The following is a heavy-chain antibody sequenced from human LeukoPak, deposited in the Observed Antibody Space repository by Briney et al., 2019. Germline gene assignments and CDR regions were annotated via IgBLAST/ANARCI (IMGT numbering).Heavy chain of an antibody. CDR1: GFTFDNYA. CDR3: AKDMSDYYDSSGYYKRDRVGAFDI. D-gene: IGHD3-22*01. V-gene: IGHV3-23*01. J-gene: IGHJ3*02. Sequence: GGSLRLSCAASGFTFDNYAMSWVRQAPGKGLEWVSAISGSGGSTYYADSVKGRFTISRDNSKNTLYLQMNSLRAEDTAVYYCAKDMSDYYDSSGYYKRDRVGAFDIWGQGTMVTVSS. CDR2: ISGSGGST.